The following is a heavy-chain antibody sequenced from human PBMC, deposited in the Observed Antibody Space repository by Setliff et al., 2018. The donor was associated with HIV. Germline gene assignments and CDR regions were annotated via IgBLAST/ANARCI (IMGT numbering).Heavy chain of an antibody. D-gene: IGHD2-2*01. CDR3: ARGPPIVVVPAALLTFDY. Sequence: ASVKVSSKASGYTFTSYGISWVRRAPGQGLEWMGWISAYNGNTNYAQKLQGRVTMTTDTSTSTAYMELRSLRSDDTAVYYCARGPPIVVVPAALLTFDYWGQGTLVT. V-gene: IGHV1-18*01. CDR1: GYTFTSYG. J-gene: IGHJ4*02. CDR2: ISAYNGNT.